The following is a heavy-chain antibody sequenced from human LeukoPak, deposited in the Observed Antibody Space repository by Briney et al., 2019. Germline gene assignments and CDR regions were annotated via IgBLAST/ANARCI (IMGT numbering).Heavy chain of an antibody. D-gene: IGHD4-17*01. V-gene: IGHV6-1*01. CDR1: GDSLSSNSAD. Sequence: SQTLSLTCAISGDSLSSNSADWHWLRQSPSRGLEWLGRTYYRSEWYNDYAVALKSRITINSDTSKNQFSQQLNSVTPEDTAVYYCARGPGLRMGAFDIWGQGTMVTVSS. J-gene: IGHJ3*02. CDR2: TYYRSEWYN. CDR3: ARGPGLRMGAFDI.